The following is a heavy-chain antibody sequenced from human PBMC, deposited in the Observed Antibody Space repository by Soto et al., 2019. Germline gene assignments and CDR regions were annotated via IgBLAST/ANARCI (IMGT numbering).Heavy chain of an antibody. V-gene: IGHV3-30-3*01. CDR2: MSYDGSNK. Sequence: QVQLVESGGGVVQPGRSLRLSCAASGFTFRSYAMHWVRQAPGKGLEWVAVMSYDGSNKYYADSVKGRFTISRDNSKNSLYLQMNSLRAEDTAVYYCARDKSPYSSGWHNRHFDYWGQRTLVTVSS. J-gene: IGHJ4*02. D-gene: IGHD6-19*01. CDR3: ARDKSPYSSGWHNRHFDY. CDR1: GFTFRSYA.